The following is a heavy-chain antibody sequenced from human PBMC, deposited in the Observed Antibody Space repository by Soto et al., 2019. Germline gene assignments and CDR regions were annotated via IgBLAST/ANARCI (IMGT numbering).Heavy chain of an antibody. J-gene: IGHJ5*02. V-gene: IGHV4-39*01. CDR2: IYYSGST. CDR1: GGSISSSSYY. CDR3: ARHPERYSSAPDWFDP. Sequence: LSLTCTVSGGSISSSSYYWGWIRQPPGKGLEWIGSIYYSGSTYYNPSLKSRVTISVDTSKNQFSLKLSSVTAADTAVYYCARHPERYSSAPDWFDPWGQGTLVTVSS. D-gene: IGHD6-25*01.